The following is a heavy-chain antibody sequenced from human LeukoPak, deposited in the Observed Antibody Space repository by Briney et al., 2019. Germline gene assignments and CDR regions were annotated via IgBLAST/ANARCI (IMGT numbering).Heavy chain of an antibody. V-gene: IGHV3-48*02. CDR3: ARDRPSSGWYGAQGYYFDY. Sequence: GGSLRLSCAASGFTFSSYSMIWVRQAPGKGLEWVSYISSSSTIYYADSVKGRFTISRDNAKNSLYLQMNSLRDEDTAVYYCARDRPSSGWYGAQGYYFDYWGQGTLVTVSS. J-gene: IGHJ4*02. D-gene: IGHD6-19*01. CDR2: ISSSSTI. CDR1: GFTFSSYS.